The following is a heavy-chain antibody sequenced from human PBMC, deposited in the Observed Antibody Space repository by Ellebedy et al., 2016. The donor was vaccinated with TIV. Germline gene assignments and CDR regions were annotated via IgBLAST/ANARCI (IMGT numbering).Heavy chain of an antibody. V-gene: IGHV3-23*01. D-gene: IGHD5-24*01. CDR3: TKDQVAGDGRWVFDM. CDR2: MYGSGRGI. CDR1: GFSFSAFA. Sequence: PGGSLRLSCEASGFSFSAFAMGWVRQTPGKGLEWVSGMYGSGRGITYSDSVKGRFTISRDNSKNTLYLQMNNLRAEDTATYYCTKDQVAGDGRWVFDMWGQGTDVTVSS. J-gene: IGHJ3*02.